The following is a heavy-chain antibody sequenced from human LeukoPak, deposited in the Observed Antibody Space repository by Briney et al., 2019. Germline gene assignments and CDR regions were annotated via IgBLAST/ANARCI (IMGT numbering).Heavy chain of an antibody. J-gene: IGHJ4*02. V-gene: IGHV3-30*04. Sequence: GGSLRLSCAASRFTFSTYAMHWVRQAPGKGLEWVAVISYDGSNKYYADSVKGRFTISRDNSKNTLHLQMNSLRGEDTAVYYCARWGGQFDFWSGYYSFDYWGQGTPVTVSS. CDR2: ISYDGSNK. D-gene: IGHD3-3*01. CDR3: ARWGGQFDFWSGYYSFDY. CDR1: RFTFSTYA.